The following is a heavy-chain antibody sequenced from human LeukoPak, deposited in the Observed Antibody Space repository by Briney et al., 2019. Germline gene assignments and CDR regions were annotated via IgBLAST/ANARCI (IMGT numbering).Heavy chain of an antibody. CDR3: ARVAAAGSYWYFDL. Sequence: PGGSLRLSCAASGFTFDDYGMSWVRQAPGKGLEWVSGINWNGGSTGYADSMKGRFTISRDNAKNSLYLQMNSLRAEDTALYHCARVAAAGSYWYFDLWGRGTMVTVSS. V-gene: IGHV3-20*01. J-gene: IGHJ2*01. CDR1: GFTFDDYG. D-gene: IGHD6-13*01. CDR2: INWNGGST.